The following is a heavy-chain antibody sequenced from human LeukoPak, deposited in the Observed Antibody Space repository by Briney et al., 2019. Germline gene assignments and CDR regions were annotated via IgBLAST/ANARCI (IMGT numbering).Heavy chain of an antibody. CDR3: TTVMVDSYADY. D-gene: IGHD5-18*01. V-gene: IGHV3-15*01. CDR2: IKSNTYGGTT. Sequence: XPXXXXEWVGRIKSNTYGGTTDYAPRGKGRFTITREDSKNTLYLQMNSLKTEDTAVYYCTTVMVDSYADYWGQGTLVTVSS. J-gene: IGHJ4*02.